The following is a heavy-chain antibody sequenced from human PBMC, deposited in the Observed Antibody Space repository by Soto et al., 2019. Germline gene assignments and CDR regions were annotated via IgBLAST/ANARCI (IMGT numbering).Heavy chain of an antibody. CDR1: GFTFSSYD. V-gene: IGHV3-13*01. D-gene: IGHD3-3*01. J-gene: IGHJ4*02. CDR3: ARALLRFLEWLLPFDY. CDR2: IGTAGDT. Sequence: GGSLRLSCAASGFTFSSYDMHWVRQATGKGLEWVSAIGTAGDTYYPGSVKGRFTISRENAKNSLYLQMNSLRAEDTAVYYCARALLRFLEWLLPFDYWGQGTLVTVSS.